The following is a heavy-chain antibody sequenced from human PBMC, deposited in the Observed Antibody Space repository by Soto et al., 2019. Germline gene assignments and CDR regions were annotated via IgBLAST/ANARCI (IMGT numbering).Heavy chain of an antibody. V-gene: IGHV4-30-4*01. Sequence: QVHLQESGPGLAKPSQTLSLTCTVSGGSISSGDSYWSWIRQPPGKGLEWIRYIYSRGSTYNNPSLRSRFSMSIDTSKSQFSLRLSSVPAADTAVYYCARRLEPDNGDWHYFDYWDQGTLLTVSS. D-gene: IGHD4-17*01. J-gene: IGHJ4*02. CDR1: GGSISSGDSY. CDR3: ARRLEPDNGDWHYFDY. CDR2: IYSRGST.